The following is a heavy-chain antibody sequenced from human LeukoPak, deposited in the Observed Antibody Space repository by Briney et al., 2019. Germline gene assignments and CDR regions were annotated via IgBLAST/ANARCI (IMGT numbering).Heavy chain of an antibody. CDR3: ARGGAGNCGGACYLNWFDP. V-gene: IGHV3-53*01. J-gene: IGHJ5*02. CDR2: ISSRCTT. CDR1: GLTVSRNY. D-gene: IGHD2-21*02. Sequence: PGGSLRLSCAASGLTVSRNYMNWVRQAPGKGLEWVSGISSRCTTNYADSVKGRFSISRDNSKNTVYLQMNSLRAEDTAVYYCARGGAGNCGGACYLNWFDPWGQGTLVTVSS.